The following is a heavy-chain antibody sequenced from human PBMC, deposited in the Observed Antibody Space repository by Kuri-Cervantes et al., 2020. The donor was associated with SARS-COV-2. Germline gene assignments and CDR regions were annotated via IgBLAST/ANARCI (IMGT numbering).Heavy chain of an antibody. CDR1: GFTFSSNA. CDR3: AKDWDSRGYYLFDH. Sequence: GGSLRLSCAASGFTFSSNAMSWVRQAPGKGLEWVSGLGGSGVSTYYAESVKGRFTISRDNSKNTLSLQMNSLRAEDTAVYYCAKDWDSRGYYLFDHWGQGTLVTVSS. D-gene: IGHD3-22*01. CDR2: LGGSGVST. J-gene: IGHJ4*02. V-gene: IGHV3-23*01.